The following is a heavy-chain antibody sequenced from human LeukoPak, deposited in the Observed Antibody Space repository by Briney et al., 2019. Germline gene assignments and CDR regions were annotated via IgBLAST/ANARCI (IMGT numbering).Heavy chain of an antibody. CDR3: ARDLYDFWSGSSVGVFDI. D-gene: IGHD3-3*01. CDR1: GFSFSNYP. V-gene: IGHV3-30*04. Sequence: GGSLSLSCAAAGFSFSNYPILWARQAPGKGLEWVAVISYDGSDKDYSDSVKGRFTVSRDNSKNTLYLQMNSLRAEDTAVYYCARDLYDFWSGSSVGVFDIWGQGTMVTVSS. J-gene: IGHJ3*02. CDR2: ISYDGSDK.